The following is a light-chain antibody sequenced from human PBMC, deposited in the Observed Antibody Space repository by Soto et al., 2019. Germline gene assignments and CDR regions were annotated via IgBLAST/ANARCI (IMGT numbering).Light chain of an antibody. J-gene: IGLJ3*02. CDR3: EAWDDSLSGPV. CDR2: SNN. V-gene: IGLV1-44*01. Sequence: QSVLTQPPSASGTPGQRVTISCSGSRSNIGSNTVNWYQQLPGTAPKLLIYSNNQRPSGVPDRLSGSKSGTSASLAISGLQSEDEADYYCEAWDDSLSGPVFGGGTKLTVL. CDR1: RSNIGSNT.